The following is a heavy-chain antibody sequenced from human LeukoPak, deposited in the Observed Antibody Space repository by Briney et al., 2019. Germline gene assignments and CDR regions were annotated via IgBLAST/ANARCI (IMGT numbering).Heavy chain of an antibody. D-gene: IGHD5-24*01. CDR3: ARDPLWGWLQPARPRNYFDY. V-gene: IGHV1-18*01. CDR2: ISAYNGNT. Sequence: GSVKVSCKASGYTFTSYGISWVRQAPGQGLEWMGWISAYNGNTNYAQKLQGRVTMTTDTSTSTAYMELRSLRSDDTAVYYCARDPLWGWLQPARPRNYFDYWGQGTLVTVSS. J-gene: IGHJ4*02. CDR1: GYTFTSYG.